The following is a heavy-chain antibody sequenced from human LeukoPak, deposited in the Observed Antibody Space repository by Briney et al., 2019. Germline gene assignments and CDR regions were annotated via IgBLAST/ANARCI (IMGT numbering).Heavy chain of an antibody. CDR2: INHSGST. CDR1: GGSFSGYY. V-gene: IGHV4-34*01. J-gene: IGHJ1*01. Sequence: SETLSLTCAVYGGSFSGYYWSWIRQPPGKGLEWIGEINHSGSTNYNPSLKSRVTISVDTSKNQFSLKLSSVTAADTAVYYCARRYCSGGSCYSGEYFPHWGQGTLVTVSS. CDR3: ARRYCSGGSCYSGEYFPH. D-gene: IGHD2-15*01.